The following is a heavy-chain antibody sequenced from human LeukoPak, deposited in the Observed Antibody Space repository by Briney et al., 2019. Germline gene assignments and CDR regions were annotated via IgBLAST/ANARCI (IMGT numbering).Heavy chain of an antibody. CDR1: GFTFSSYA. J-gene: IGHJ6*04. D-gene: IGHD2-2*01. V-gene: IGHV3-23*01. CDR3: AKAYLYCSSTSCPSGPRYYGMDV. CDR2: ISGSGGST. Sequence: GGSLRLSCAASGFTFSSYAMSWARQAPGKGLEWVSAISGSGGSTYYADSVKGRFTISRDNSENTLYLQMNSLRAEDTAVYYCAKAYLYCSSTSCPSGPRYYGMDVWGKGTTVTVSS.